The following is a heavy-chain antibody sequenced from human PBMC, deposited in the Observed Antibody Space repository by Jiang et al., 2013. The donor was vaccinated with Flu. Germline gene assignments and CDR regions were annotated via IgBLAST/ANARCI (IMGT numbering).Heavy chain of an antibody. J-gene: IGHJ5*02. CDR1: GGSISSYY. CDR2: IYYSGST. CDR3: ARAGEDYDFWSGYLAPHWFDP. D-gene: IGHD3-3*01. Sequence: SLTCTVSGGSISSYYWSWIRQPPGKGLEWIGYIYYSGSTNYNPSLKSRVTISVDTSKNQFSLKLSSVTAADTAVYYCARAGEDYDFWSGYLAPHWFDPWGQGTLVTVSS. V-gene: IGHV4-59*01.